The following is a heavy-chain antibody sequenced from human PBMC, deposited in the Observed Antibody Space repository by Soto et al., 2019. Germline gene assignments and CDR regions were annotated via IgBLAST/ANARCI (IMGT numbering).Heavy chain of an antibody. V-gene: IGHV1-2*02. J-gene: IGHJ6*02. D-gene: IGHD6-19*01. CDR1: GYTFTGYY. CDR2: INPNSGGT. CDR3: ARGPVAGTGGHSYYYYGMGV. Sequence: ASVKVSCKASGYTFTGYYMHWVRQAPGQGLEWMGWINPNSGGTNYAQKFQGRVTMTRDTSISTAYMELSRLRSDDTAVYYCARGPVAGTGGHSYYYYGMGVWGQGTTVTVSS.